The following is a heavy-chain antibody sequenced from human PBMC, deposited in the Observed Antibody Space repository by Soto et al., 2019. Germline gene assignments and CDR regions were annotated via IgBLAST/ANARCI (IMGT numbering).Heavy chain of an antibody. V-gene: IGHV4-59*08. Sequence: QVQLQESGPGLVKPSETLSLTCTVSGGSISSYYWSWIRQPPGKGLEWIGYIYYSGSTNYTPSLKSRVTISVDTSKNQFSLKLSSVTAADTAVYYCASYYGSGSYQSGWFDPWGQGTLVTVSS. J-gene: IGHJ5*02. CDR1: GGSISSYY. D-gene: IGHD3-10*01. CDR3: ASYYGSGSYQSGWFDP. CDR2: IYYSGST.